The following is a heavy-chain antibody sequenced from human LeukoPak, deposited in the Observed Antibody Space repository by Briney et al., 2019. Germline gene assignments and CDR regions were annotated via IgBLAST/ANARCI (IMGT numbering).Heavy chain of an antibody. D-gene: IGHD3-10*01. J-gene: IGHJ3*02. CDR1: GFAFSDDS. CDR2: ISSTSKYI. CDR3: AKEVRFGPSGPFDI. Sequence: QPGGSLRPSCVASGFAFSDDSMNWVRQPPGKGLEWVSPISSTSKYIYYADSVKGRFTISRDNSKNTLYLQMNSLRAEDTAVYYCAKEVRFGPSGPFDIWGQGTMVTVSS. V-gene: IGHV3-23*01.